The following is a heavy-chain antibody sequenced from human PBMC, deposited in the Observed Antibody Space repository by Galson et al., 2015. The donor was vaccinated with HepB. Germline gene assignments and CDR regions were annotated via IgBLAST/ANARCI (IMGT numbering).Heavy chain of an antibody. J-gene: IGHJ3*02. CDR1: GYTLTELS. V-gene: IGHV1-24*01. CDR3: ATVTMVRGVSDAFDI. D-gene: IGHD3-10*01. Sequence: SVKVSCKVSGYTLTELSMHWVRQAPGKGLEWMGGFDPEDGETIYAQKFQGRVTMTEDTSTDTAYMELSSLRSEDTAVYYCATVTMVRGVSDAFDIWGQGTMVTVSS. CDR2: FDPEDGET.